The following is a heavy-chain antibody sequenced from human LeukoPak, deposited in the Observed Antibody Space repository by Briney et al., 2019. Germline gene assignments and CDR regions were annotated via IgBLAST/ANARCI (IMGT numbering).Heavy chain of an antibody. D-gene: IGHD7-27*01. CDR2: IYTSGST. V-gene: IGHV4-59*10. CDR3: ARDRDAVANWGYDWFDP. CDR1: GGSFSGYY. Sequence: SETLSLXCAVYGGSFSGYYWSWSRQPPGKGLEWIGRIYTSGSTNYNPSLNSRVTMSVDTSKNQFSLKLSSVTAADTAVYYCARDRDAVANWGYDWFDPWGQGTLVTVSS. J-gene: IGHJ5*02.